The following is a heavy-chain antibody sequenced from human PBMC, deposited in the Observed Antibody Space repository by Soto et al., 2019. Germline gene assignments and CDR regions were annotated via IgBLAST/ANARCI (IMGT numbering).Heavy chain of an antibody. J-gene: IGHJ5*02. CDR1: GASVTSPEHY. V-gene: IGHV4-30-4*01. CDR3: ARGRDCLSGDCFPNWFDP. D-gene: IGHD2-21*02. CDR2: IYYGGST. Sequence: PSETLSLTCSVSGASVTSPEHYWTWIRQSPGKGLEWIGYIYYGGSTVYNPSLKGRSTVSLDTSKNQFSLNLTSVTAADTAVYFCARGRDCLSGDCFPNWFDPWGQGTLVTAPQ.